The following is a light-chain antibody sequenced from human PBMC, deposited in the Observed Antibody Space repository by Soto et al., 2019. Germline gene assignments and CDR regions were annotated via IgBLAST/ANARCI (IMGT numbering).Light chain of an antibody. Sequence: DIQLTQSPSFLSASVGDRVTITCRASQGISSNLAWYQHKPGKAPKLLIYAASTLQSGVPSRFSGSGSGTEFALTTSSPQPEDFATFYCQQLNSYPPFTFGPGTKVDIK. V-gene: IGKV1-9*01. CDR2: AAS. CDR3: QQLNSYPPFT. J-gene: IGKJ3*01. CDR1: QGISSN.